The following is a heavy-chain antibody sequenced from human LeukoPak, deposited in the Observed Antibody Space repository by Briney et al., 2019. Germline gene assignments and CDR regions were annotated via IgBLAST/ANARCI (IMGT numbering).Heavy chain of an antibody. Sequence: GESLQISCKGSGYRFTSDWIGWVRPMPGKGLEWMGIIYPGDSDTRYSPSFQGQVTISADKSVNTAYLQWSSLKASDTAMYYCARLSGRVVCSAGSCYIDSWGRGTLVTVSS. CDR3: ARLSGRVVCSAGSCYIDS. CDR1: GYRFTSDW. CDR2: IYPGDSDT. J-gene: IGHJ4*02. D-gene: IGHD2-15*01. V-gene: IGHV5-51*01.